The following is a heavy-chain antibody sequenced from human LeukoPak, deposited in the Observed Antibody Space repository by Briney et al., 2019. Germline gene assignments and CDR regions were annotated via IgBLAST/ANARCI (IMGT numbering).Heavy chain of an antibody. Sequence: SRTLSLTCVISGDSVSSNNGAWNWIRQSPSRGLEWLGRTYYRSKWYNDYAGSLNGRITISPDTSKNQFSLHLNSVTPEDTAVYYCARDLGNTGWYTFDYWGQGILVTVSS. V-gene: IGHV6-1*01. CDR1: GDSVSSNNGA. CDR2: TYYRSKWYN. CDR3: ARDLGNTGWYTFDY. J-gene: IGHJ4*02. D-gene: IGHD6-19*01.